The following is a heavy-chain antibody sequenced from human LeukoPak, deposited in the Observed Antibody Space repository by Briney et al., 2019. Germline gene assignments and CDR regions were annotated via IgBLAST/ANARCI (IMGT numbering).Heavy chain of an antibody. CDR2: IYYSGST. CDR3: ASYDFWSGYCFDY. V-gene: IGHV4-59*01. Sequence: PSETLSLTCTVSGGSISSYYWSWIRQPPGKGLEWIGYIYYSGSTNYNPSLKSRVTISVDTSKNQSSLKLSSVTAADTAVYYCASYDFWSGYCFDYWGQGTLVTVSS. CDR1: GGSISSYY. D-gene: IGHD3-3*01. J-gene: IGHJ4*02.